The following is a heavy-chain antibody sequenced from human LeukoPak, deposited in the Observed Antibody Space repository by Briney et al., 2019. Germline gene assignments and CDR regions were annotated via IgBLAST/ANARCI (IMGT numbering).Heavy chain of an antibody. V-gene: IGHV3-21*01. Sequence: PGGSLRLSCAASGFTFSSYSMNWVSQAPGKGLEWVSSISSSSSYIYYADSVKGRFTISRDNAKNSLYLQMNSLRAEDTAVYYCARAPPGYYDSSGYYADSYFDYWGQGTLVTVSS. CDR3: ARAPPGYYDSSGYYADSYFDY. J-gene: IGHJ4*02. CDR1: GFTFSSYS. D-gene: IGHD3-22*01. CDR2: ISSSSSYI.